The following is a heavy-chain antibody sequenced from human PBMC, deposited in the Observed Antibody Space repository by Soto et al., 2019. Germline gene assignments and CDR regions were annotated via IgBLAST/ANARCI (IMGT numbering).Heavy chain of an antibody. CDR1: GFTFSTYS. D-gene: IGHD1-26*01. CDR2: ISSSSSTI. V-gene: IGHV3-48*02. CDR3: ARRGYSGSYVQGD. J-gene: IGHJ4*02. Sequence: EVQLVESGGGFVQPGGSLGLSCAASGFTFSTYSMNWVRQAPGKGLEWVSYISSSSSTIYYADSVKGRFTISRDNAKNTLYLQMNSLRDEDTAIYSCARRGYSGSYVQGDWGQGTLFTVSS.